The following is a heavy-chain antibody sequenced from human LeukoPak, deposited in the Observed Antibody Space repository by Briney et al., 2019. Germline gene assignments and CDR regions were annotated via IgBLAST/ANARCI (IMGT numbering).Heavy chain of an antibody. V-gene: IGHV3-23*01. J-gene: IGHJ4*02. CDR1: GFTFSNYA. Sequence: PGGSLRLSCAASGFTFSNYAMSWVRQAPGKGLEWVSTISNSGAGTYYADSVKGRFTISRDNSKDTLYLQMDSLRAEDTAIYYCAKIPSATESSDYWGQGTLVTVSS. CDR3: AKIPSATESSDY. D-gene: IGHD5-12*01. CDR2: ISNSGAGT.